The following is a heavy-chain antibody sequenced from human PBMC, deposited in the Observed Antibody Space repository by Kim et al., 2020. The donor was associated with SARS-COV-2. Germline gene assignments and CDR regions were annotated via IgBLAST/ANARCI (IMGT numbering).Heavy chain of an antibody. CDR2: IYTSGST. J-gene: IGHJ4*02. V-gene: IGHV4-61*02. Sequence: SETLSLTCTVSGGSISSGSYYWSWIRQPAGKGLEWIGRIYTSGSTNYNPSLKSRVTISVDTSKNQFSLKLSSVTAADTAVYYCARYSPSLRYFDWGYYFDYWGQGTLVTVSS. CDR3: ARYSPSLRYFDWGYYFDY. CDR1: GGSISSGSYY. D-gene: IGHD3-9*01.